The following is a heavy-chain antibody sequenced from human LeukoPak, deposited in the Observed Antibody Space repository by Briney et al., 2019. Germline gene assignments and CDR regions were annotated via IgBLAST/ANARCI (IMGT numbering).Heavy chain of an antibody. Sequence: SETLSLTCTVSGGSITTYYWNWIRQPPGKGLEWIGTVYYSGSTYYNPSLESRVTLFVDTSKNQFSLKLSSVTAADTAVYYCARHTGYSSSWYCFDYWGQGTLVTVSS. D-gene: IGHD6-13*01. J-gene: IGHJ4*02. CDR1: GGSITTYY. CDR2: VYYSGST. CDR3: ARHTGYSSSWYCFDY. V-gene: IGHV4-59*01.